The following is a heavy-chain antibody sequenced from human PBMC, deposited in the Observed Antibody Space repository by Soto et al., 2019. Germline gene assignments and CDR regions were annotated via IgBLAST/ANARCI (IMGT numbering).Heavy chain of an antibody. V-gene: IGHV4-34*01. CDR2: IHHSGST. Sequence: SETPSLTCAVYGGSFSGYYWSWIRQPPGKGLEWIGEIHHSGSTNYNPSLKSRVTISVDTSKNQFSLKLSSVTAADTAVYYCARASCGGDGYSSFYYGMDVWGQGTTVTVSS. CDR1: GGSFSGYY. CDR3: ARASCGGDGYSSFYYGMDV. J-gene: IGHJ6*02. D-gene: IGHD2-21*02.